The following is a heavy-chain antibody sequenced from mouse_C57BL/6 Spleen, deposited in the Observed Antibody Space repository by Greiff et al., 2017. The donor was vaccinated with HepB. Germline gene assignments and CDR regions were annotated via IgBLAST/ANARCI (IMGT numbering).Heavy chain of an antibody. Sequence: QVQLKQPGAELVRPGSSVKLSCKASGYTFTSYWMHWVKQRPIQGLEWIGNIDPSDSETHYNQKFKDKATLTVDKSSSTAYMQLSSLTSEDSAVYYCASWDYYGKLFDYWGQGTTLTVSS. V-gene: IGHV1-52*01. J-gene: IGHJ2*01. CDR2: IDPSDSET. CDR3: ASWDYYGKLFDY. D-gene: IGHD1-1*01. CDR1: GYTFTSYW.